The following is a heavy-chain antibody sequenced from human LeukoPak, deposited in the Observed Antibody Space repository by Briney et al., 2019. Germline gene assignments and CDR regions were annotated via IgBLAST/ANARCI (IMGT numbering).Heavy chain of an antibody. CDR3: ARVKGSYFDY. D-gene: IGHD2-15*01. Sequence: GGSLRLSCAASGFPLSSYSINWFRQAPGKGLEWITYISASGSNIYYVDAAKGRFTVSRDNPKSSLFLQMNSPRVEDTAVYYWARVKGSYFDYWGQGALVTVSS. V-gene: IGHV3-48*01. J-gene: IGHJ4*02. CDR2: ISASGSNI. CDR1: GFPLSSYS.